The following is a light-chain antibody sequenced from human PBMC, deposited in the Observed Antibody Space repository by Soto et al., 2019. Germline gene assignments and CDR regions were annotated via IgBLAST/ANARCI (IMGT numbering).Light chain of an antibody. CDR1: QFISSW. J-gene: IGKJ1*01. V-gene: IGKV1-5*01. CDR2: HAS. CDR3: KQYNSYPWT. Sequence: DIQMTQSPSTLSASVGDRVTITCRASQFISSWLAWYQQKPGKVPKLLIFHASNLESGVPSRFSGSGSGTEFTLTISSLQPDDFATYYCKQYNSYPWTFGQGTQVEI.